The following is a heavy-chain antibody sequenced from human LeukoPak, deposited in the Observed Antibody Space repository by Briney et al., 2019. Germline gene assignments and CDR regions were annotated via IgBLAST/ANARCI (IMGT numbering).Heavy chain of an antibody. CDR1: GFTFSDYY. V-gene: IGHV3-11*01. CDR3: AREQYDSSGYNWFDP. J-gene: IGHJ5*02. Sequence: GGSLRLSCAASGFTFSDYYMSWIRQAPGKGLEWVSYISSSGSTIYYADSVKGRFTISRDNAKNSLYLQMNSLRAEDTAVYYCAREQYDSSGYNWFDPWGQGTLDTVSS. CDR2: ISSSGSTI. D-gene: IGHD3-22*01.